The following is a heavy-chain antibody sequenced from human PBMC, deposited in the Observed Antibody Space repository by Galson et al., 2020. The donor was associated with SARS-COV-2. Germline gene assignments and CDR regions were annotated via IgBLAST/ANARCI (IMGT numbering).Heavy chain of an antibody. CDR3: ARAPVWVSAAGTKDAFDI. J-gene: IGHJ3*02. Sequence: SETLSLTCAVYGGSFSGYYWSWIRQPPGKGLEWIGEINHSGSTNYNPSLKSRVTISVDTSKNQFSLKLSSVTAADTAVYYCARAPVWVSAAGTKDAFDIWGQGTMVTVSS. CDR1: GGSFSGYY. D-gene: IGHD6-13*01. V-gene: IGHV4-34*01. CDR2: INHSGST.